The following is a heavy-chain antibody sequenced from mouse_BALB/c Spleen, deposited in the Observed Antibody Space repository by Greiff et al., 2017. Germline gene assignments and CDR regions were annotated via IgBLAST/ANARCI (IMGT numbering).Heavy chain of an antibody. Sequence: EVHLVESGGGLVKPGGSLKLSCAASGFTFSDYYMYWVRQTPEKRLEWVATISDGGSYTYYPDSVKGRFTISRDNAKNNLYLQMSSLKSEDTAMYYCAREGYYGNYFDYWGQGTTLTVSS. CDR2: ISDGGSYT. CDR1: GFTFSDYY. CDR3: AREGYYGNYFDY. D-gene: IGHD2-1*01. J-gene: IGHJ2*01. V-gene: IGHV5-4*02.